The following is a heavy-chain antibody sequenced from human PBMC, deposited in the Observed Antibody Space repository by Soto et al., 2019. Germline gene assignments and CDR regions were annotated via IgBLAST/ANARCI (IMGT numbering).Heavy chain of an antibody. CDR3: ARDVSPGSSSLYLDAFVI. D-gene: IGHD6-13*01. J-gene: IGHJ3*02. Sequence: EVQLVESGGDLVQPGGSLSLSCAASGFSFASSWMTWVRQAPGKGLEWVANIKKDGSKINYLDSVRGRFTVSRDNAKKSLYLEMNSLRAEDTPLYYCARDVSPGSSSLYLDAFVIWCQGTMVTVSS. CDR1: GFSFASSW. CDR2: IKKDGSKI. V-gene: IGHV3-7*05.